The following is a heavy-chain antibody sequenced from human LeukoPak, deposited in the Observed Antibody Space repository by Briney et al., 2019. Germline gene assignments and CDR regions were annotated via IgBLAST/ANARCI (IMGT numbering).Heavy chain of an antibody. CDR1: GFTFSNAW. Sequence: GGSLRLSCAASGFTFSNAWMSWVRQAPGKGLEWVAVISHDGTNKYYADPVKGRFTISRDNSKNTLFLQINSLRPEDTAVYYCARDPQRSYSGYEIDYWGQGTLVTVSS. V-gene: IGHV3-30*03. CDR2: ISHDGTNK. D-gene: IGHD5-12*01. CDR3: ARDPQRSYSGYEIDY. J-gene: IGHJ4*02.